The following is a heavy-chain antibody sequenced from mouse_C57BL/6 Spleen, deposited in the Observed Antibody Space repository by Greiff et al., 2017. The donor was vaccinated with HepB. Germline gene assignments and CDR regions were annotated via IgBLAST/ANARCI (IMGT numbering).Heavy chain of an antibody. CDR1: GYTFTDYN. V-gene: IGHV1-18*01. J-gene: IGHJ3*01. CDR3: AREDYGSRFAY. CDR2: INPNNGGT. D-gene: IGHD1-1*01. Sequence: EVQLQQSGPGLVKPGASVKIPCKASGYTFTDYNMDWVKQSPGKSLEWIGDINPNNGGTNYNQKFKGKATLTVDKSSSTAYMELSSLTSEDTAVYYCAREDYGSRFAYWGQGTLVTVSA.